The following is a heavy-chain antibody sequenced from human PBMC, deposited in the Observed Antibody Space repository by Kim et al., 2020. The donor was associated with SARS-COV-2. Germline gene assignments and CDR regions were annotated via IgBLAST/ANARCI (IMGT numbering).Heavy chain of an antibody. CDR2: INAGNGNT. Sequence: ASVKVSCKASGYTFSSYVMHWVRQAPGQSLEWMGWINAGNGNTKYSQKFQGRVIITRDTSASTAYMEVSSLRSEDTAVYYCARGALYNGSPKMYWFDPWGQGTLVTVSS. CDR3: ARGALYNGSPKMYWFDP. J-gene: IGHJ5*02. V-gene: IGHV1-3*01. CDR1: GYTFSSYV. D-gene: IGHD1-26*01.